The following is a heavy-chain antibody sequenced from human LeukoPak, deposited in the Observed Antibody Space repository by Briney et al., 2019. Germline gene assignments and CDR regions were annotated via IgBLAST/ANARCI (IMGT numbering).Heavy chain of an antibody. V-gene: IGHV5-51*03. Sequence: PGESLKISCKGSGYSFISYWIGWVRQMPGKGLEWMGIIYPGGSDTRYSPSFQGQVTISADKSISTAYLQWSSLKASDTAMYYCARLGLLGPSSDSGIDYWGQGTLVTVSS. CDR2: IYPGGSDT. J-gene: IGHJ4*02. D-gene: IGHD1-14*01. CDR1: GYSFISYW. CDR3: ARLGLLGPSSDSGIDY.